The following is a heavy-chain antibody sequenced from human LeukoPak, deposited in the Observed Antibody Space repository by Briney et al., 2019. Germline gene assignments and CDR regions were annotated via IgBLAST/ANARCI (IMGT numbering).Heavy chain of an antibody. CDR1: GFTFSSYA. D-gene: IGHD6-13*01. CDR2: ISYDGSNK. J-gene: IGHJ4*01. Sequence: PGGSLRLSCAASGFTFSSYAMHWVRQAPGKGLEWVAVISYDGSNKYYADSVKGRFTVSRDNSKNTVYLQMNSLSPEDTAVYYCAKCGPYSSKWYFNLFAYWGHGTLVTVSS. V-gene: IGHV3-30*04. CDR3: AKCGPYSSKWYFNLFAY.